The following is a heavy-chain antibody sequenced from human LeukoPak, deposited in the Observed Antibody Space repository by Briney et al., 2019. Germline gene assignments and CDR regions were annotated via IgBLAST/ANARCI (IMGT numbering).Heavy chain of an antibody. D-gene: IGHD3-10*01. CDR1: GGTFSSYA. Sequence: SVKVSCKGFGGTFSSYAISWVRQAPGQGLEWMGGIIPIFGTANYAQKFQGRVTITADESTSTAYMELSSLRSEDTAVYYCAPYGSGSRDYWGQGTLVTVSS. CDR3: APYGSGSRDY. CDR2: IIPIFGTA. J-gene: IGHJ4*02. V-gene: IGHV1-69*01.